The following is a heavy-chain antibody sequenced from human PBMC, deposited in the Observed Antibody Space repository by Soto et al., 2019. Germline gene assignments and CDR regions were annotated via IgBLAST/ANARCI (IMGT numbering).Heavy chain of an antibody. J-gene: IGHJ6*03. D-gene: IGHD3-9*01. CDR2: IYSGGST. CDR1: GFTVSSNY. Sequence: GGSLRLSCAASGFTVSSNYMSWVRQAPGKGLEWVSVIYSGGSTYYADSVKGRFTISRDNSKNTLYLQMNSLRAEDTAVYYCARVTRRSVSDILTGYYNYYYYMDVWGKGTTVTVSS. V-gene: IGHV3-66*01. CDR3: ARVTRRSVSDILTGYYNYYYYMDV.